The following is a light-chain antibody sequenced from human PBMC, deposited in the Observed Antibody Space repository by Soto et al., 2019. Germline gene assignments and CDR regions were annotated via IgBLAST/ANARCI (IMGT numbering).Light chain of an antibody. J-gene: IGKJ2*01. CDR3: QQYKLWYT. CDR1: QNVRSN. Sequence: EIVMTQSPGTLSVSPGETATLSCRASQNVRSNLAWYQQKPGQAPRLLIYDASTRASGIPARFRGSGSGTEFTLTISSLQSEDFAVYYCQQYKLWYTFAQGTKVDI. CDR2: DAS. V-gene: IGKV3-15*01.